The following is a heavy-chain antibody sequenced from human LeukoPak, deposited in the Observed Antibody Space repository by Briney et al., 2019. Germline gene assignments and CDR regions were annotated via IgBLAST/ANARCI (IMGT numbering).Heavy chain of an antibody. V-gene: IGHV4-59*01. CDR3: ARDDYRGVTNFDP. J-gene: IGHJ5*02. Sequence: SETLSLTCTVSGGSISPYFWSWMRQTPGKGLEWIGYISYTGSTNYNPALKSRVTISVDTSKNQFSLQLTSVTAADTAVYYCARDDYRGVTNFDPWGQGTLVTVPS. D-gene: IGHD3-10*01. CDR1: GGSISPYF. CDR2: ISYTGST.